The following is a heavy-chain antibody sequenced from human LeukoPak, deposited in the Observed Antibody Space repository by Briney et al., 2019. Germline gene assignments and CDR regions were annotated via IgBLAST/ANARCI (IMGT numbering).Heavy chain of an antibody. D-gene: IGHD6-19*01. CDR2: IYYSGST. J-gene: IGHJ4*02. CDR1: GGSISSSSYY. CDR3: ARERRIAVAVDY. Sequence: SETPSLTCTVSGGSISSSSYYWGWIRQPPGTGLEWIGSIYYSGSTYYNPSLKSRVTISVDTSKNQFSLKLSSVTAADTAVYYCARERRIAVAVDYWGQGTLVTVSS. V-gene: IGHV4-39*02.